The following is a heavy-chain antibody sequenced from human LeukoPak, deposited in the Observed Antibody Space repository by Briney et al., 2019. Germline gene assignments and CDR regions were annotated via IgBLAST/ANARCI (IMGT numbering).Heavy chain of an antibody. CDR3: VKDRGSGSPRYFQH. Sequence: GGSLRLSCSASGLTFSSYAMHWVRQAPGKGLEYVSAISSNGGSTYYADSVKGRFTISRDNSKNTLYLQMRSLRAEDTAVYYCVKDRGSGSPRYFQHWGQGTLVTVSS. D-gene: IGHD3-10*01. V-gene: IGHV3-64D*06. CDR1: GLTFSSYA. J-gene: IGHJ1*01. CDR2: ISSNGGST.